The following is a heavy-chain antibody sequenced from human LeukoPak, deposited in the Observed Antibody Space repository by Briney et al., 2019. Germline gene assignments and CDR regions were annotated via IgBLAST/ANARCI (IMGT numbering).Heavy chain of an antibody. CDR1: GYRFTGYW. CDR2: IYPGDSDT. V-gene: IGHV5-51*01. D-gene: IGHD6-13*01. CDR3: ARGLAAAGPSVDY. J-gene: IGHJ4*02. Sequence: GESLKISCKGSGYRFTGYWIGWVRQMPGKGLEWMGVIYPGDSDTRYSPSLQGQVTISADKSISTAYLQWSSLKASDTAMYYCARGLAAAGPSVDYWGQGTLVTVSS.